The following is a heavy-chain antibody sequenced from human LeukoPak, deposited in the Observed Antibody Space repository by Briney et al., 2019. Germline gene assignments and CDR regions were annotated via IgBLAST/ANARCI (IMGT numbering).Heavy chain of an antibody. CDR2: ISSSGSTI. D-gene: IGHD3-3*01. V-gene: IGHV3-48*03. J-gene: IGHJ4*02. Sequence: GSLRLSCAASGFTFSSYEMNWVRQAPGKGLEWVSYISSSGSTIYYADSVKGRFTISRDNAKNSLYLQMNSLRAEDTAVYYCARDHYDFWSGYYHNYFDYWGQGTLVTVSS. CDR1: GFTFSSYE. CDR3: ARDHYDFWSGYYHNYFDY.